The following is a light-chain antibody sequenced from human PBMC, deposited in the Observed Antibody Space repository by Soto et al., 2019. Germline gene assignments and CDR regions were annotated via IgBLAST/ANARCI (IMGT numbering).Light chain of an antibody. J-gene: IGLJ1*01. CDR3: QSYDSSLSGYV. Sequence: QSVLTQPPSVSGAPGQRVTISCTGSSSNIGAGYDVHWYQQLPGTAPKLLIYTNSIRPSGVPGRFSGSKSGTSASLAITGLQAEDEADSFCQSYDSSLSGYVFGTGTKVTAL. V-gene: IGLV1-40*01. CDR2: TNS. CDR1: SSNIGAGYD.